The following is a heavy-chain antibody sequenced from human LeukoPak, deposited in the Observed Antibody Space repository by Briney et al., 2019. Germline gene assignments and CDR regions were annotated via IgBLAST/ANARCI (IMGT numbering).Heavy chain of an antibody. V-gene: IGHV1-69*05. CDR1: GGTFSSYA. CDR2: IIPIFGTA. D-gene: IGHD5-18*01. CDR3: ARGKVDTAMGDAFDI. J-gene: IGHJ3*02. Sequence: SVTVSCKASGGTFSSYAISWVRQAPGQGLEWMGGIIPIFGTANYAQKFQGRVTITTDESTSTAYMELSSLRSEDTAVCYCARGKVDTAMGDAFDIWGQGTMVTVSS.